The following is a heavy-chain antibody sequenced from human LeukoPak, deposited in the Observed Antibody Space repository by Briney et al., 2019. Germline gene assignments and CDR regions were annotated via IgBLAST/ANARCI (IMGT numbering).Heavy chain of an antibody. V-gene: IGHV3-48*01. J-gene: IGHJ3*02. D-gene: IGHD1-26*01. CDR2: ISSSSSTI. CDR3: AKNSGSYYPDAFDI. CDR1: GFTFSSYS. Sequence: GGSLRLSCAASGFTFSSYSMNWVRQAPGKGLEWVSYISSSSSTIYYADSVKGRFTISRDNAKNSLYLQMNSLRAEDTAVYYCAKNSGSYYPDAFDIWGQGTMVTVSS.